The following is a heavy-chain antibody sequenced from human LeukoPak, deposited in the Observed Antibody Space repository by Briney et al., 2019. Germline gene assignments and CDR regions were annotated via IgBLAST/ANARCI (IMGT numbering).Heavy chain of an antibody. D-gene: IGHD1-7*01. V-gene: IGHV3-53*01. CDR1: GFTVSGNY. CDR2: IYSGGDT. Sequence: PGGSLRLSCAASGFTVSGNYMSWVRQAPGKGLECVAVIYSGGDTYYADSVKGRFTISRDKSKNTLYLQMSSLRAEDTAVYYCAKDERNWNYNLASQTYDWGQGTLVTVSS. J-gene: IGHJ4*02. CDR3: AKDERNWNYNLASQTYD.